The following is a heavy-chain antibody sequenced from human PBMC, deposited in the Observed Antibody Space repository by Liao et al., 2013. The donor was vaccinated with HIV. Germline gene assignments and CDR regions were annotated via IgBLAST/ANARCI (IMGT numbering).Heavy chain of an antibody. CDR2: LYTSGST. CDR1: GGSISNYY. Sequence: QVQLQESGPGLVKPSETLSLTCTVSGGSISNYYWSWIRQPAGKGLEWIGRLYTSGSTNYNPSLKSRVTMSVDTSKTQFSLRLSSVTAADTAVYYCARIANWKDDAFDIWGQGTMVTVSS. V-gene: IGHV4-4*07. J-gene: IGHJ3*02. CDR3: ARIANWKDDAFDI. D-gene: IGHD1-20*01.